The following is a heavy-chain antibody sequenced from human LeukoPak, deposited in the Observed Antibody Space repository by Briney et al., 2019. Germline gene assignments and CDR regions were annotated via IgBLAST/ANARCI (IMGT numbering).Heavy chain of an antibody. CDR2: ISGSGGST. D-gene: IGHD3-22*01. CDR1: GFTFSSYA. Sequence: GGSLRLSCAAPGFTFSSYAMSWVRQAPGKGLEWVSAISGSGGSTHYADSVKGRFTISRDNSKNTLYLQMNSLRAEDTAVYYCAKDRHYYDSSGYYYWNFDLWGRGTLVTVSS. V-gene: IGHV3-23*01. J-gene: IGHJ2*01. CDR3: AKDRHYYDSSGYYYWNFDL.